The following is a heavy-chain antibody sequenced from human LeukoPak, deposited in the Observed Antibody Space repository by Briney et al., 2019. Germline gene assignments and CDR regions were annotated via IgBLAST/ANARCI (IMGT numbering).Heavy chain of an antibody. Sequence: SETLSLTCTVSGGSISSSSYYWGWIRQPPGKGLEWIGSIYYSGSTYYNPSLKSRVTISVDTSKNQFSLKLSSVTAADTAVYYCASSRRNHWYSSSWYNWFDPWGQGTLVTVSS. J-gene: IGHJ5*02. CDR3: ASSRRNHWYSSSWYNWFDP. CDR1: GGSISSSSYY. D-gene: IGHD6-13*01. V-gene: IGHV4-39*01. CDR2: IYYSGST.